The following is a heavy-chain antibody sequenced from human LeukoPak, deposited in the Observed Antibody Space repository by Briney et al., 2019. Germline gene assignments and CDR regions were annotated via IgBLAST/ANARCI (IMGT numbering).Heavy chain of an antibody. J-gene: IGHJ3*02. D-gene: IGHD3-3*01. Sequence: SETLSLTCTVSGGSISSSSYYWGWIRQPPGKGLEWIGSIYYSGSTYYNPSLKSRVTISVDTSKNQFSLKLSSVTAADTAVYYCAGVMEWVLNNAFDIWGQGTMVTVSS. V-gene: IGHV4-39*01. CDR3: AGVMEWVLNNAFDI. CDR2: IYYSGST. CDR1: GGSISSSSYY.